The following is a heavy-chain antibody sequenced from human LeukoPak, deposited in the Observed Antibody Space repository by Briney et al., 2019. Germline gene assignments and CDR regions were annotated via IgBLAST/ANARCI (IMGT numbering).Heavy chain of an antibody. V-gene: IGHV3-21*01. D-gene: IGHD5-12*01. J-gene: IGHJ4*02. CDR2: ISSSSNYI. Sequence: GGSLRLSCAASGFTFSSYNMNWVRQAPGKELEWVSSISSSSNYIYYADSVKGRFTISRDNAKNSLYLQMNSLRAEDTAVYYCARGNSAYDYWGQGTLVTVSS. CDR1: GFTFSSYN. CDR3: ARGNSAYDY.